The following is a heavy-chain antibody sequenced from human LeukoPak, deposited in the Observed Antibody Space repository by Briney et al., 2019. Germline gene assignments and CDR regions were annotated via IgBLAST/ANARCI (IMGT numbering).Heavy chain of an antibody. Sequence: PGGSLRLSCAASGFTFGSYSMNWVRQAPGKGLEWVSYISSSGNNIYFADSVKGRFTISRDNAKNSLFLQMNSLRAEDTAVYYCARVTYAVPDYWGQGTLVTVSS. D-gene: IGHD2/OR15-2a*01. V-gene: IGHV3-48*04. CDR2: ISSSGNNI. CDR3: ARVTYAVPDY. CDR1: GFTFGSYS. J-gene: IGHJ4*02.